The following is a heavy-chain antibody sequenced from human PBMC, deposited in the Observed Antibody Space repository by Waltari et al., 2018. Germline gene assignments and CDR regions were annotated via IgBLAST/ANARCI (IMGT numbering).Heavy chain of an antibody. D-gene: IGHD3-22*01. V-gene: IGHV1-69*10. CDR2: IIPILGIA. Sequence: QVQLVQSGAEVKKPGSSVKVSCKASGGTFSSYAISWVRQAPGQGLEWMGGIIPILGIANYAQKFQGRVTITADKATSTAYMELSSLRYEDTAVYYCARVNKYDSSGYYFSAEYFQHWGQGTLVTVSS. J-gene: IGHJ1*01. CDR3: ARVNKYDSSGYYFSAEYFQH. CDR1: GGTFSSYA.